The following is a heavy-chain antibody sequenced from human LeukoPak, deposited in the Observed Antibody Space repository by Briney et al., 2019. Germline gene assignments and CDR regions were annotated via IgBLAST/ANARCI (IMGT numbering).Heavy chain of an antibody. CDR2: ISHSGST. CDR3: ARARAAGTLSWFDP. J-gene: IGHJ5*02. CDR1: GGSISNYY. Sequence: SETLSLTCTVSGGSISNYYWSWIRQPPGKGLQWIGYISHSGSTNYNSSLKSRVTISVDTSKNQFSLKLSSVTAADTAVYYCARARAAGTLSWFDPWGQGTLVTVSS. V-gene: IGHV4-59*01. D-gene: IGHD6-13*01.